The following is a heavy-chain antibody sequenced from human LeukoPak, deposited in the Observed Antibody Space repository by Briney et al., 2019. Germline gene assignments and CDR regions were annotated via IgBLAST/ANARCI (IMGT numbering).Heavy chain of an antibody. Sequence: GGSLRLSCAVSGFSFRNYWMSWVRQAPGKGLEWVANIKQDGSEKFYVDSVKGRFTISRDNAENSLYLQMNSLRVEDTAVYYCAKDKIPRGYYGMDVWGQGTTVTVSS. J-gene: IGHJ6*02. V-gene: IGHV3-7*03. CDR1: GFSFRNYW. CDR2: IKQDGSEK. D-gene: IGHD3-10*01. CDR3: AKDKIPRGYYGMDV.